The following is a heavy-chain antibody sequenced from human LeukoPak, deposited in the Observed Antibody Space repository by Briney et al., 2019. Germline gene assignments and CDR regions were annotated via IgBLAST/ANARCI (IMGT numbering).Heavy chain of an antibody. CDR2: IYPGDSDT. CDR3: ARPLWAGRAVAGLGGFDY. Sequence: GESLKISCKGSGYSFTSYWIGWVRQMPGKGLEWMGSIYPGDSDTRYSPSFQGQVTISADKSISTAHLQWSSLKASDTAMYYCARPLWAGRAVAGLGGFDYWGQGTLVTVSS. D-gene: IGHD6-19*01. J-gene: IGHJ4*02. V-gene: IGHV5-51*01. CDR1: GYSFTSYW.